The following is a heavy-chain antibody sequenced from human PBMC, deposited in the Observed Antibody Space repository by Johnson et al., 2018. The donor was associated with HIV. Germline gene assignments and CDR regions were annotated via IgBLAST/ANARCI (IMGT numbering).Heavy chain of an antibody. J-gene: IGHJ3*02. D-gene: IGHD7-27*01. V-gene: IGHV3-30*18. Sequence: VQLVESGGGVVQPGRSLRLSCAASGFTFSSSGMHWVRQAPGKGLEWVAVISYDGSNKYYADSVKGRFIISRDNSKNTLHLQMNSLRAEDTALYYCAKDRNWGASGAFDIWGQGTMVTVS. CDR3: AKDRNWGASGAFDI. CDR2: ISYDGSNK. CDR1: GFTFSSSG.